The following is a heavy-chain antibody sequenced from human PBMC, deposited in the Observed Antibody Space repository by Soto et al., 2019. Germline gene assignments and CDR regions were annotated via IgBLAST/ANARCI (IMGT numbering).Heavy chain of an antibody. Sequence: ASVKVSCKASGYTFTSYGISWVRQAPGQGLEWMGWISAYNGNTNYAQKLQGRVTMATDTSTSTAYRELRSLRSDDTAVYYCARDGVGATYYYYGMDVWGQGTTVTVSS. CDR1: GYTFTSYG. D-gene: IGHD1-26*01. CDR3: ARDGVGATYYYYGMDV. J-gene: IGHJ6*02. V-gene: IGHV1-18*04. CDR2: ISAYNGNT.